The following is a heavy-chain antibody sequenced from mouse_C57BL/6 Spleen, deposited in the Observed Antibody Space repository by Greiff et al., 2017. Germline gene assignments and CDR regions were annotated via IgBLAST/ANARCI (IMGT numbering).Heavy chain of an antibody. Sequence: QVQLQQPGAELVKPGASVKLSCKASGYTFTSYWMQWVKQRPGQGLEWIGEIDPSDSYTSYNQKFKGKATLTVDTSSSTAYLQLSSLTSEDSAVYYGERVRDMLKEWFDYWGQGTTLTVSS. J-gene: IGHJ2*01. CDR3: ERVRDMLKEWFDY. CDR1: GYTFTSYW. D-gene: IGHD3-2*02. V-gene: IGHV1-50*01. CDR2: IDPSDSYT.